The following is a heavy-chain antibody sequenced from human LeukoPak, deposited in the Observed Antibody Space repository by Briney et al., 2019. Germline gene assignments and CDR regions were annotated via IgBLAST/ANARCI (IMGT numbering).Heavy chain of an antibody. J-gene: IGHJ4*02. V-gene: IGHV1-8*03. CDR1: GYTFTSYD. Sequence: WASVKVSCKASGYTFTSYDINWVRQATGQGLEWMGWMNPNSGNTGYAQKFQGRVTITRNTSISTAYMELSSLRSEDTAVYYCARVVGDYNGLFDYWGQGTLVTVSS. D-gene: IGHD3-16*01. CDR3: ARVVGDYNGLFDY. CDR2: MNPNSGNT.